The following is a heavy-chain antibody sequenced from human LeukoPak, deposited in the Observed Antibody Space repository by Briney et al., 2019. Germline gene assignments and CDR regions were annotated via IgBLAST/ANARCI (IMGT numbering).Heavy chain of an antibody. CDR3: ARDQGVGSGWPRDYYGMDV. Sequence: SETLSLTCTVSGGSISSYYWSWIRQPPGKGLEWIGYIYYSGSTNYNPSLKGRVTISVDTSKNQFSLKLSSVTAADTAVYYCARDQGVGSGWPRDYYGMDVWGQGTTVTVSS. V-gene: IGHV4-59*01. CDR2: IYYSGST. D-gene: IGHD6-19*01. J-gene: IGHJ6*02. CDR1: GGSISSYY.